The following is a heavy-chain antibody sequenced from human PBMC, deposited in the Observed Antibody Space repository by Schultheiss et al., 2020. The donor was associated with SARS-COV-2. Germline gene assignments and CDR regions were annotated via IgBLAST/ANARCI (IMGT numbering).Heavy chain of an antibody. CDR3: ARVEGVGATTVFDI. V-gene: IGHV3-33*08. CDR1: GFTFSSYG. CDR2: IWYDENNK. D-gene: IGHD1-26*01. Sequence: GGSLRLSCAASGFTFSSYGMHWVRQAPGKGLEWVAVIWYDENNKYYADSVKGRFTISRDNSKNTLYLQINSLRAEDTAVYYCARVEGVGATTVFDIWGQGTMVTVSS. J-gene: IGHJ3*02.